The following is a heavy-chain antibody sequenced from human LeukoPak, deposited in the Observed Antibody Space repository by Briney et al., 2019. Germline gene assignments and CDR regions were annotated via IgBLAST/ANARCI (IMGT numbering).Heavy chain of an antibody. CDR2: IKPDGIDK. CDR3: ATTSAQTFDI. CDR1: GFTFRSHW. V-gene: IGHV3-7*01. Sequence: GGPLRLSCVGSGFTFRSHWVNWVRQSPGKGLEWVANIKPDGIDKYYVDSARGRFTVSRDNAKNSAFLQMISLRAEDTAIYYCATTSAQTFDIWGQGTLVSVSS. D-gene: IGHD1-1*01. J-gene: IGHJ3*02.